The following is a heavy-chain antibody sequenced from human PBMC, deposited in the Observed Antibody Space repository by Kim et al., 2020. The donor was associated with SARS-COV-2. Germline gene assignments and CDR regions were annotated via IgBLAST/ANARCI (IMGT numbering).Heavy chain of an antibody. Sequence: SETLSLTCPVYGGSFSGYYWSWIRQPPGKGLEWIGEINHSGSTNYNPSLKSRVTISVDTSKNQFSLKLSSVTAADTAVYYCARGRLGRGWVVVPAAIYF. CDR2: INHSGST. D-gene: IGHD2-2*01. V-gene: IGHV4-34*01. CDR3: ARGRLGRGWVVVPAAIYF. CDR1: GGSFSGYY. J-gene: IGHJ4*01.